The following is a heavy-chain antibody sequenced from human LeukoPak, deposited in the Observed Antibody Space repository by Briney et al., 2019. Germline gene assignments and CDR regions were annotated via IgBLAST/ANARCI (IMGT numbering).Heavy chain of an antibody. CDR3: AFGNGGFFDY. CDR1: GFTFSSYW. CDR2: IKQDGSEK. J-gene: IGHJ4*02. V-gene: IGHV3-7*01. D-gene: IGHD3-3*01. Sequence: GGSPRLSCAASGFTFSSYWMSWVRQAPGKGLEWVANIKQDGSEKYYVDSVKGRFTIFRDNAKNSLYLQMNSLRAEDTAVYYCAFGNGGFFDYWGQGTLVTVSS.